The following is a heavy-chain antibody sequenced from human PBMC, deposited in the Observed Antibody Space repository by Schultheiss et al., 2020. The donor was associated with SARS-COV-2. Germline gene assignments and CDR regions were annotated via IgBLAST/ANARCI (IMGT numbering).Heavy chain of an antibody. V-gene: IGHV4-59*01. Sequence: GSLRLSCAASGFTFSSYGMHWVRQPPGKGLEWIGSIYYSGSTYYNPSLKSRVTISVDTSKNQFSLKLSSVTAADTAVYYCARAYYYDSSGYYYRGVFFDYWGQGTLVTVSS. D-gene: IGHD3-22*01. CDR3: ARAYYYDSSGYYYRGVFFDY. CDR2: IYYSGST. CDR1: GFTFSSYG. J-gene: IGHJ4*02.